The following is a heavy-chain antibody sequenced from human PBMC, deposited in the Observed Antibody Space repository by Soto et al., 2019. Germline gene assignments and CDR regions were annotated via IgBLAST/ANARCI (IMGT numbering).Heavy chain of an antibody. CDR1: GGSFSGYY. Sequence: SETLSLTCAVYGGSFSGYYWSWIRQPPGKGLEWIGEINHSGSTNYNPPLKSRVTISVDTSKNQFSLKLSSVTAADTAVYYCARGPVYSSGWYGGMDVWGQGTTVTVSS. CDR2: INHSGST. J-gene: IGHJ6*02. CDR3: ARGPVYSSGWYGGMDV. D-gene: IGHD6-19*01. V-gene: IGHV4-34*01.